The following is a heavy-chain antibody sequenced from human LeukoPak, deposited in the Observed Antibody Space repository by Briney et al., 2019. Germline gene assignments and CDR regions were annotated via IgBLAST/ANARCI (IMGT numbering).Heavy chain of an antibody. CDR1: GYTFTSYG. D-gene: IGHD1-26*01. Sequence: ASVKVSCKASGYTFTSYGISWVRQAPGQGLEWMGWISAYNGNTDYAQKLQGRVTMTTDTSTSTAYMELSSLRSEDTAVYYCARESYSGGSFWFDPWGQGTLVTVSS. CDR3: ARESYSGGSFWFDP. CDR2: ISAYNGNT. V-gene: IGHV1-18*01. J-gene: IGHJ5*02.